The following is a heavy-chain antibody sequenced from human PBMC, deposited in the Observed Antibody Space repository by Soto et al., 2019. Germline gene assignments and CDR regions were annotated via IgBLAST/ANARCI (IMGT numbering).Heavy chain of an antibody. CDR2: ISGSGGST. V-gene: IGHV3-23*01. CDR3: AKVEGSSWYGGWFDP. J-gene: IGHJ5*02. Sequence: PGGSLRLSCAASGFTFSSYAMSWVRQAPGKGLEWVSAISGSGGSTYYADSVKGRFTISRDNSKNTLYLQMNSLRAEDTAVYYCAKVEGSSWYGGWFDPWGQGTLVTVSS. D-gene: IGHD6-13*01. CDR1: GFTFSSYA.